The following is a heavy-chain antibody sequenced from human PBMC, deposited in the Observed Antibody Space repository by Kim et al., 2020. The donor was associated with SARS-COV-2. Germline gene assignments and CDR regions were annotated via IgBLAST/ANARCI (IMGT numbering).Heavy chain of an antibody. D-gene: IGHD2-2*01. J-gene: IGHJ4*02. CDR3: ARCLSGSTVDC. CDR1: GFTFGSYT. CDR2: ISYDGSNK. V-gene: IGHV3-30-3*01. Sequence: GGSLRLSCAASGFTFGSYTLHWVRQAPGKGLEWVAVISYDGSNKYYTDSVKGRFTISRDNSKNTLYLQMNSLRPEDTAVYYCARCLSGSTVDCWGQGTLVTVSS.